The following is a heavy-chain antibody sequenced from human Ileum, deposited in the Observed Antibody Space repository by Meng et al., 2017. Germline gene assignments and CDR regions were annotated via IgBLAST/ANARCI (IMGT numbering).Heavy chain of an antibody. CDR3: ARTYNTPFFDS. CDR2: TYYTGLT. Sequence: VGLQGSGPGPVRPLEALSTSWIVFCASFNLGLYFVSWIRQSPGKTLEWIGHTYYTGLTNYNPSLKSRVAISLDASKNQFSLKLNSVSAADSAVYFCARTYNTPFFDSWGQGTLVTVSS. V-gene: IGHV4-61*01. CDR1: CASFNLGLYF. J-gene: IGHJ4*02. D-gene: IGHD1-14*01.